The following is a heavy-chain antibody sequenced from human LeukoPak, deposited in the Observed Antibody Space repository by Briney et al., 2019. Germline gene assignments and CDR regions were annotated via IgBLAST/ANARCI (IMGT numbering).Heavy chain of an antibody. CDR1: GYTLTELS. D-gene: IGHD3-22*01. Sequence: ASVKVSCKVSGYTLTELSMHWVRQAPGKGLEWMGRFDPEDGETIYAQKFQGRVTMTEDTSTDTAYMELSSLRSEDTAVYYCATEGAYYDSSGYSDYWGQGTLVTVSP. J-gene: IGHJ4*02. CDR2: FDPEDGET. CDR3: ATEGAYYDSSGYSDY. V-gene: IGHV1-24*01.